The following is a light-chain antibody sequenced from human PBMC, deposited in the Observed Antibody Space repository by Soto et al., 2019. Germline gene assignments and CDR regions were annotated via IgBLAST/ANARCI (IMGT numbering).Light chain of an antibody. CDR1: QSVTSN. Sequence: EIVMTQSPATLSVSPGERATLSCRASQSVTSNLAWYQQKPGRAPRLLIYGASTRATGIPARFSGSGSGTEFTLTISNLQSEDFALYYCQQRSDWPPYTFGQGTKVEHK. CDR2: GAS. CDR3: QQRSDWPPYT. V-gene: IGKV3-15*01. J-gene: IGKJ2*01.